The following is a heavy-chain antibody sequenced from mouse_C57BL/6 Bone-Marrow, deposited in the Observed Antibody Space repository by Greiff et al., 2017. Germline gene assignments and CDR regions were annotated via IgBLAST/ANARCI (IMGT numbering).Heavy chain of an antibody. CDR3: ARDNYGRSYAWFAY. J-gene: IGHJ3*01. Sequence: EVKLQESGPGLVKPSQSLSLTCSVTGYSITSGYYWNWIRQFPGNKLEWMGYISYDGSNNYNPSLKKRISITRDTSKNQFFLKLNSVTTEDTATYYCARDNYGRSYAWFAYCGQGTLVTVSA. D-gene: IGHD1-1*01. CDR2: ISYDGSN. CDR1: GYSITSGYY. V-gene: IGHV3-6*01.